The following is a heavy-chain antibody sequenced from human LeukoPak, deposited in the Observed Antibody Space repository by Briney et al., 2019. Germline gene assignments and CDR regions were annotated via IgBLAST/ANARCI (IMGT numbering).Heavy chain of an antibody. CDR3: KSGGAAPGSFDY. D-gene: IGHD1-1*01. CDR1: GFTFSSYW. CDR2: IKYDGNEE. V-gene: IGHV3-7*01. Sequence: GGSLRLSCAASGFTFSSYWMSWMRQAPGKGLEWVANIKYDGNEEYYVDSVKGRFTISRDNAKNSLYLQLNSLRVEDTAVYYCKSGGAAPGSFDYWGQGTLVTVSP. J-gene: IGHJ4*02.